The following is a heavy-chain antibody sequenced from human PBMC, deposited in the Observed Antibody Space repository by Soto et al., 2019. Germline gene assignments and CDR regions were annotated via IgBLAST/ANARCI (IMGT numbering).Heavy chain of an antibody. CDR1: GFSLSNARMG. Sequence: QVTLKESGPVLVKPTETLTLTCTVSGFSLSNARMGVSWIRQPPGKALEWLAHIFSNDEKSYSTSLKSRLTISKDTSKSQVVLTMTNMDPVDTATYYCARGDTYYDFWSGYYPPNYYFDYWGQGTLVTVSS. D-gene: IGHD3-3*01. V-gene: IGHV2-26*01. CDR2: IFSNDEK. CDR3: ARGDTYYDFWSGYYPPNYYFDY. J-gene: IGHJ4*02.